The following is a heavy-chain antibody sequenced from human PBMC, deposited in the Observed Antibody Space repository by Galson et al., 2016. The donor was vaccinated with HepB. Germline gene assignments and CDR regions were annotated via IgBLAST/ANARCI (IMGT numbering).Heavy chain of an antibody. CDR3: ARDPNSYNPGSDRPPSFDQ. V-gene: IGHV3-33*01. Sequence: SLRLSCAASGFTFGFYGMHWVRQAPGKGLEWLSVIWFDGRNIGYADSVKGRFTISRDNSRNTLFLQMNGMRDEDTAVYYCARDPNSYNPGSDRPPSFDQWGQGTLVTVSS. CDR2: IWFDGRNI. J-gene: IGHJ4*02. CDR1: GFTFGFYG. D-gene: IGHD1-14*01.